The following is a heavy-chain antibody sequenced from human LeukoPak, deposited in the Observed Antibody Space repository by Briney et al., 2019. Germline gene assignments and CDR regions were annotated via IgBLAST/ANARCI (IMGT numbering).Heavy chain of an antibody. J-gene: IGHJ4*02. CDR2: IKQDGSEI. Sequence: GGSLRLSCAASGFTFSGYWMSWVRQAPGKGPEGVANIKQDGSEIYYVDSVKGRFTISRDNAKNTLYLQMNSLRAEDTAVYYCARRAGAYSHPYDYWGQGTLVTVSS. V-gene: IGHV3-7*03. D-gene: IGHD4/OR15-4a*01. CDR1: GFTFSGYW. CDR3: ARRAGAYSHPYDY.